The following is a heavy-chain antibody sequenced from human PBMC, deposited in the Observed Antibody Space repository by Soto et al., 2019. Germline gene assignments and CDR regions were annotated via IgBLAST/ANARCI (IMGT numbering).Heavy chain of an antibody. J-gene: IGHJ5*02. CDR1: GGSISSGGYY. CDR3: AREQGQVVRGHNWFDP. Sequence: SETLSLTCTVSGGSISSGGYYWSWIRQHPGKGLEWIGYIYYSGSTYYNPSLKSRVTISVDTSKNQFSLKLSSVTAADTAVYYCAREQGQVVRGHNWFDPWGQGTLVTVSS. CDR2: IYYSGST. D-gene: IGHD3-10*01. V-gene: IGHV4-31*03.